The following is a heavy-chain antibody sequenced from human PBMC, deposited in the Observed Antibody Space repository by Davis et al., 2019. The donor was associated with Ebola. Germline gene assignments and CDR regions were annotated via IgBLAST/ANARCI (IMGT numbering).Heavy chain of an antibody. CDR2: ISAYNGNT. J-gene: IGHJ5*02. CDR3: ARDMDMVQEANWFDP. Sequence: ASVKVSCKASGYTFTSYGISWVRQAPGQGLEWMGWISAYNGNTNYAQKLQGRVTMTTDTSTSTAYMELRSLRSDDTAVYYCARDMDMVQEANWFDPWGQGTLVTVSS. CDR1: GYTFTSYG. V-gene: IGHV1-18*01. D-gene: IGHD3-10*01.